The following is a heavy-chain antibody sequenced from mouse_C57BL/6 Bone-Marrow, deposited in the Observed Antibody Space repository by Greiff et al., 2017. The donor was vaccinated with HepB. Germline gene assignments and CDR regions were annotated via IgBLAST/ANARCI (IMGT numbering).Heavy chain of an antibody. CDR1: GYSFTDYN. J-gene: IGHJ1*03. V-gene: IGHV1-39*01. CDR2: INPNYGTN. D-gene: IGHD1-1*01. Sequence: VQLKESGPELVKPGASVKISCKASGYSFTDYNMNWVKQSNGKSLEWIGVINPNYGTNSYNQKFKGKATLTVDQSSSTAYMQLNSLTSEDSAVYYCANYYGSSYRYFDVWGTGTTVTVSS. CDR3: ANYYGSSYRYFDV.